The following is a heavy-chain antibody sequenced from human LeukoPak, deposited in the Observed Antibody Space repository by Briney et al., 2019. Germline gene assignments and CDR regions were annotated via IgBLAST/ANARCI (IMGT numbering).Heavy chain of an antibody. J-gene: IGHJ4*02. CDR3: ARGCCGWYYFDY. CDR2: IGTAGDT. D-gene: IGHD6-19*01. CDR1: GFTFSSYD. V-gene: IGHV3-13*01. Sequence: PGGSLRLSCAASGFTFSSYDMHWVRQATGKGLEWVSAIGTAGDTYYPGSVKGRFTISRDNAKNSLYLQMNSLRAEDTAVYYCARGCCGWYYFDYWGQGTLVTVSS.